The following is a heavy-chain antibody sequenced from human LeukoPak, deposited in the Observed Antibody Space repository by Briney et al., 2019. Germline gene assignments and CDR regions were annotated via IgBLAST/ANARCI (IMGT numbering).Heavy chain of an antibody. CDR1: GGSISSGGYY. CDR3: ARAPLDSSGYYIKFDY. CDR2: IYYSGST. J-gene: IGHJ4*02. Sequence: TSQTLSLTCTVSGGSISSGGYYWSWIRQHPGKGLEWIGYIYYSGSTYYNPSLKSRVTRSVDTSKSQFSLKLSSVTAADTAVYYCARAPLDSSGYYIKFDYWGQGTLVTVSS. D-gene: IGHD3-22*01. V-gene: IGHV4-31*03.